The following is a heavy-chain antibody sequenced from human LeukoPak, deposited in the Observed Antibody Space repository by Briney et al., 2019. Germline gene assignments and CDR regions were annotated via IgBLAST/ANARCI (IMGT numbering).Heavy chain of an antibody. D-gene: IGHD6-19*01. CDR1: GGTFSSYA. Sequence: ASVKVSCKASGGTFSSYAISWVRQAPGQGLEWMGGIIPIFGTANYAQKFQGRVTITRDTSASTAYMELTSLRSEDTAVYYCARGDSSGWYAWNYWGQGTLVTVSS. CDR2: IIPIFGTA. J-gene: IGHJ4*02. CDR3: ARGDSSGWYAWNY. V-gene: IGHV1-69*05.